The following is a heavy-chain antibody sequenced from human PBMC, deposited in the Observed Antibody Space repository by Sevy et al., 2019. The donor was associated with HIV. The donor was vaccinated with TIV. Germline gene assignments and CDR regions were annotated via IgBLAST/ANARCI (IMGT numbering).Heavy chain of an antibody. Sequence: ASVKVSCKASGYTFTSYDINWARQATGQGLEWMGWMNPNSGNTGYAQKFQGRVTMTRNTSISTAYMELSSLRSEDTAVYYCARTADYDSSGYYYRFDYWGQGTLVTVSS. J-gene: IGHJ4*02. CDR3: ARTADYDSSGYYYRFDY. V-gene: IGHV1-8*01. CDR2: MNPNSGNT. D-gene: IGHD3-22*01. CDR1: GYTFTSYD.